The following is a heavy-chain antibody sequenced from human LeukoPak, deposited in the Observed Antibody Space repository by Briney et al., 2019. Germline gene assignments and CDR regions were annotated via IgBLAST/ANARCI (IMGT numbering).Heavy chain of an antibody. Sequence: PSQTLSLTCTVSGGSISSGSYYWSWIRQPAGKGLERIGRIYTTGSTNYNPSLKSRVTISADTSKNQFSLKLSSVTAADTAVYYCALSYDSSGSFDYWGQGTLVTVSS. CDR3: ALSYDSSGSFDY. V-gene: IGHV4-61*02. CDR2: IYTTGST. J-gene: IGHJ4*02. CDR1: GGSISSGSYY. D-gene: IGHD3-22*01.